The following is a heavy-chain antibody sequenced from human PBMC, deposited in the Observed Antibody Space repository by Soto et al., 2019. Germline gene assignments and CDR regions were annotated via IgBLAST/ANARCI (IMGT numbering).Heavy chain of an antibody. J-gene: IGHJ5*02. D-gene: IGHD3-16*01. CDR1: GGSMTSYY. CDR2: IYYTGRT. Sequence: SETLSLTCTVSGGSMTSYYWTWLRQPPGKGLEWIGYIYYTGRTSYDPSLTSRVTISIDTSKNQFSLELSSVTAADTAVYYCARSISGFGAKNWFGPWGQGTLVTVSS. CDR3: ARSISGFGAKNWFGP. V-gene: IGHV4-59*01.